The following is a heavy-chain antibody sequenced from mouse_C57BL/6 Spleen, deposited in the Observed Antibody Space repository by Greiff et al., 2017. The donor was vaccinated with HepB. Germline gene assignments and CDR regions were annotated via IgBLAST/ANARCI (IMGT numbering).Heavy chain of an antibody. CDR3: AREYYYGSSYGYFDV. Sequence: QVQLQQPGAELVRPGSSVKLSCKASGYTFTSYWMHWVKQRPIQGLEWIGNIDPSDSETHYNQKFKDKATLTVDKSSSTAYMQLSSLTSEDSSVYYCAREYYYGSSYGYFDVWGTGTTVTVSS. V-gene: IGHV1-52*01. J-gene: IGHJ1*03. D-gene: IGHD1-1*01. CDR1: GYTFTSYW. CDR2: IDPSDSET.